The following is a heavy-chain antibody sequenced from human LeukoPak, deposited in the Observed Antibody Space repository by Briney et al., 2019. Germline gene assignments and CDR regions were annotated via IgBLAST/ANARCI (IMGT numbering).Heavy chain of an antibody. J-gene: IGHJ3*02. D-gene: IGHD6-19*01. CDR2: ISFDGSNK. V-gene: IGHV3-30*18. CDR1: GFTFSSYG. Sequence: PGGSLRLSCAASGFTFSSYGMHWVRQAPGKGLEWVAIISFDGSNKYYVDSVKGRFTTSRDNSKNTLYLQMISLRPEDTAMYYCAKPIQYSSGWAPGDDAFDIWGQGTMVTVSS. CDR3: AKPIQYSSGWAPGDDAFDI.